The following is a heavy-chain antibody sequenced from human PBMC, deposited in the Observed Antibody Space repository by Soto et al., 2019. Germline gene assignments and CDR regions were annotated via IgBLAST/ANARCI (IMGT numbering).Heavy chain of an antibody. V-gene: IGHV1-18*01. CDR3: ARDPFRAGRSIGYYYYYGMDV. CDR1: GYTFTSYG. Sequence: QVQLVQSGAEVKKPGASVKVSCKASGYTFTSYGISWVRQAPGQGLEWMGWISAYNGNTNYAQKLQGRVTMTTDTSTSTAYVELRSLRSDDTAVYYCARDPFRAGRSIGYYYYYGMDVWGQGTTVTVSS. CDR2: ISAYNGNT. J-gene: IGHJ6*02.